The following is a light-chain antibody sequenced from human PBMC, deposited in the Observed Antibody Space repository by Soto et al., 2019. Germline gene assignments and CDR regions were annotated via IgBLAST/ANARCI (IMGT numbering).Light chain of an antibody. CDR1: QSLLQSNGYTY. CDR3: MQALQTPPWT. Sequence: DIVLTQSPLSLPVTPGEPASISCRSSQSLLQSNGYTYLDWYLQKPGQSPQLLIYLTSIRASGVPDRFSGSGSGTDFTLKISKVEDEDVGVYYCMQALQTPPWTFGPGTKVEIK. CDR2: LTS. J-gene: IGKJ1*01. V-gene: IGKV2-28*01.